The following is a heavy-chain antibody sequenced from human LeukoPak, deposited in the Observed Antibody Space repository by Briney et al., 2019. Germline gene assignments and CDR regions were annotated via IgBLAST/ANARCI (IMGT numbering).Heavy chain of an antibody. CDR2: IIPILGIA. CDR1: GGTFSSYA. D-gene: IGHD3-10*01. V-gene: IGHV1-69*04. J-gene: IGHJ4*02. Sequence: AASVKVSCKASGGTFSSYAISWVRQAPGQGLEWMGRIIPILGIANYAQKFQGRVTITADKSTSTAYVELSSLRSEDTAVYYCASTPMVRGVINGGWGQGTLVTVSS. CDR3: ASTPMVRGVINGG.